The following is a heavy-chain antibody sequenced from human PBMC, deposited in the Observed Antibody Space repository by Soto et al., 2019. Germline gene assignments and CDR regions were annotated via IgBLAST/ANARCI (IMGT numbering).Heavy chain of an antibody. CDR3: AREALIITFGGVLVRGHFQH. Sequence: QIQLVESGGGVVQPGRSLRLSCATSGFTFSSYAMHWVRQAPGKGLEWVAVISFDGYNQYYADSVKGRFTISRDNSNHTLFLQMSRLTTEDTAVYYCAREALIITFGGVLVRGHFQHWGQGSLVTVSS. D-gene: IGHD3-16*02. CDR1: GFTFSSYA. V-gene: IGHV3-30-3*01. J-gene: IGHJ1*01. CDR2: ISFDGYNQ.